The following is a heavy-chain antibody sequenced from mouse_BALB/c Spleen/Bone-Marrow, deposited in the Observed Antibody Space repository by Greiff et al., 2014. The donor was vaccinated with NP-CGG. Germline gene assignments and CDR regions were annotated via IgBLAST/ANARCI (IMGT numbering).Heavy chain of an antibody. D-gene: IGHD2-2*01. CDR3: ARINGYDY. Sequence: VQLQQSGAELVKPGASVKLSCKASGYTFTSYWMHWVKQRPGQGLEWIGEIDPGTGRTDYNKKFKSRATLTVDKSSSTAYMHLSSLTSEDSVVYYCARINGYDYWGQGTTLTVSS. J-gene: IGHJ2*01. CDR1: GYTFTSYW. CDR2: IDPGTGRT. V-gene: IGHV1S81*02.